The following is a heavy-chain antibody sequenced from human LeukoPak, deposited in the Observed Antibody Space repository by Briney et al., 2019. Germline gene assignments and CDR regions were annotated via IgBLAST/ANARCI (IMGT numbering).Heavy chain of an antibody. CDR1: GFTFSSYE. Sequence: GRSLRLSCAASGFTFSSYEMNWVRQAPGKGLEWLSYISSSGSTVYYADSVKGRFTISRDNGKNSLYLQMNSLGAEDTAVYYCARGYYYDSTGYNPFDYWGQGALVTVSS. CDR3: ARGYYYDSTGYNPFDY. CDR2: ISSSGSTV. D-gene: IGHD3-22*01. V-gene: IGHV3-48*03. J-gene: IGHJ4*02.